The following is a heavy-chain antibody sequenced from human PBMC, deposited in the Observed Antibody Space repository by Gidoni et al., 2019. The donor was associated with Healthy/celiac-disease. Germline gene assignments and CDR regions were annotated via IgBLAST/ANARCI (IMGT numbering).Heavy chain of an antibody. Sequence: EVQLVESGGGLVQPGRSLRLSCAASGFTFDDYAMHWVRQAPGKGLGWVSGISWNSGSIGYADSGKGRFTISRDNAKNSLYLQMNSLRAEDTALYYCARPLDSRGGAFDIWGQGTMVTVSS. CDR3: ARPLDSRGGAFDI. V-gene: IGHV3-9*01. CDR2: ISWNSGSI. J-gene: IGHJ3*02. D-gene: IGHD3-10*01. CDR1: GFTFDDYA.